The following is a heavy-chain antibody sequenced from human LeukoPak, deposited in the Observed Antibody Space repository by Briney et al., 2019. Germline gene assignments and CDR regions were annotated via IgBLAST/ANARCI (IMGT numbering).Heavy chain of an antibody. CDR2: IYTSGST. V-gene: IGHV4-38-2*02. Sequence: SETLSLTCTVSGYSISSGYYWGWIRQPPGKGLEWIGYIYTSGSTNYNPSLKSRVTISVDTSKNQFSLKLSSVTAADTAVYYCARRWLLLDPWGQGTLVTVSS. J-gene: IGHJ5*02. CDR1: GYSISSGYY. CDR3: ARRWLLLDP. D-gene: IGHD4-23*01.